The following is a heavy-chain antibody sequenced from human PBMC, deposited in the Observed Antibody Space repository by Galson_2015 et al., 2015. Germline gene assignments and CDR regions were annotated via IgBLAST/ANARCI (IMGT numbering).Heavy chain of an antibody. Sequence: SLRLSCAASGFTFPDYAMHWVRQAPGKGLEWVSGISWNSGSLGYADSVKGRFSISRDNAKNSLYLQMNSLRPEDTAFYYCARNFIEGTNWDEDFPGYWGQGTLVTVSS. D-gene: IGHD1-1*01. CDR3: ARNFIEGTNWDEDFPGY. J-gene: IGHJ4*02. CDR1: GFTFPDYA. V-gene: IGHV3-9*01. CDR2: ISWNSGSL.